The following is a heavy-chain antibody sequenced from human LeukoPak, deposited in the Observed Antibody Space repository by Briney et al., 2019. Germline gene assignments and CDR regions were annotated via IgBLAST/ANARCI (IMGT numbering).Heavy chain of an antibody. D-gene: IGHD3-22*01. CDR2: ISYDGSNK. CDR3: AKTQYDSSGFYSYYFDY. CDR1: GFTFSSYA. J-gene: IGHJ4*02. V-gene: IGHV3-30-3*02. Sequence: GGSLRLSCAASGFTFSSYAMHWVRQATGKGLEWVAVISYDGSNKYYADSVKGRFTISRDNSKNTLYLQMNSLRAEDTVVYYCAKTQYDSSGFYSYYFDYWGQGTLVTVSS.